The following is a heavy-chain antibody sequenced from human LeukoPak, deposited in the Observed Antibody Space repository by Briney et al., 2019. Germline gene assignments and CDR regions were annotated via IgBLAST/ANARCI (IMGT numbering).Heavy chain of an antibody. CDR2: LNPNSGDT. CDR3: ARGRNIEMTTMSGGSDY. J-gene: IGHJ4*02. D-gene: IGHD5-24*01. CDR1: GYTFTYYY. V-gene: IGHV1-2*02. Sequence: ASVKVSCKASGYTFTYYYMHWVRQAHGQGLEWMGWLNPNSGDTNYAQKFQGRVSMTRDSSISTAYMDLSDLRSDDTAVYSCARGRNIEMTTMSGGSDYWGQGTLVTVSS.